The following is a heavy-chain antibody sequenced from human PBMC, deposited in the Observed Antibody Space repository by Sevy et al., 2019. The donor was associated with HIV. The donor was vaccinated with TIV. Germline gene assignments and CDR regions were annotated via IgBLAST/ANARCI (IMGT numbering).Heavy chain of an antibody. CDR2: IYYNGHI. V-gene: IGHV4-59*08. Sequence: LSLTCTVSGGSITSLYWNWIRQPPGKGLEWIANIYYNGHINYNPSLKSRVTLSLDTSKNQFSLRLSSVTAADTAMYYCAGENAWGRGYSWGQGTLVTVS. J-gene: IGHJ4*02. CDR3: AGENAWGRGYS. D-gene: IGHD1-26*01. CDR1: GGSITSLY.